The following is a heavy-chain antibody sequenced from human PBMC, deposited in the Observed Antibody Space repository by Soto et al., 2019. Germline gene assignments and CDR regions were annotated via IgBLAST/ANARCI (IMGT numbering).Heavy chain of an antibody. CDR3: TTDRWIVATRYYYYGMDV. V-gene: IGHV3-15*07. J-gene: IGHJ6*02. Sequence: GGSLRLSCAASGFTFSNAWMNWVRQAPGKGLEWVGRIKSKTEGGTPDYAAPVKGRFTISRDDSKNTLYLQMNSLKTEDTAVYYCTTDRWIVATRYYYYGMDVWGQGTTVTVSS. CDR1: GFTFSNAW. D-gene: IGHD5-12*01. CDR2: IKSKTEGGTP.